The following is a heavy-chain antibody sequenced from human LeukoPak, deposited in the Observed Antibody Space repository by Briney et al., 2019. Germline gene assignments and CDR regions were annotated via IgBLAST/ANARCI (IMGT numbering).Heavy chain of an antibody. Sequence: PPETLSLTCAVYGGSSSGYYWSWIRQSPGKGLEWIAEINHSGGTNYNPSLRSRVTVFLDTSKNQFSLKLRSVTAADTAVYYCARGGGNLLPFFDPKYYYYMDVWGKGTTVTVSS. CDR2: INHSGGT. D-gene: IGHD3-9*01. J-gene: IGHJ6*03. CDR3: ARGGGNLLPFFDPKYYYYMDV. V-gene: IGHV4-34*01. CDR1: GGSSSGYY.